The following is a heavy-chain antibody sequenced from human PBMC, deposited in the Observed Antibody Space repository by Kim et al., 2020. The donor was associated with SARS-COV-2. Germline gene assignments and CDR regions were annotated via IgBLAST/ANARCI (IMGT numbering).Heavy chain of an antibody. D-gene: IGHD3-3*01. CDR3: AKASLGDFWSGYSLDY. CDR1: GFTFSSYA. V-gene: IGHV3-23*01. J-gene: IGHJ4*02. Sequence: GGSLRLSCAASGFTFSSYAMSWVRQAPGKGLEWVSAISGSGGSTYYADSVKGRFTISRDNSKNTLNLQMNSLRAEDTAVYYCAKASLGDFWSGYSLDYWGQGTLVTVSS. CDR2: ISGSGGST.